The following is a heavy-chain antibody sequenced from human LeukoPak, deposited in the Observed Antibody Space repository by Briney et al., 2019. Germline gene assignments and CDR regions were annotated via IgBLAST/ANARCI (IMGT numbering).Heavy chain of an antibody. CDR3: ARDLDSYGSNWFDP. Sequence: ASVKVSCKASGYTFTGYYMHWVRQAPGQGLEGMGWINPNSGGTNYAQKFQGRVAMTRDTSISTAYMELSRLRSDDTAVYYCARDLDSYGSNWFDPWGQGTLVTVSS. J-gene: IGHJ5*02. V-gene: IGHV1-2*02. D-gene: IGHD5-18*01. CDR2: INPNSGGT. CDR1: GYTFTGYY.